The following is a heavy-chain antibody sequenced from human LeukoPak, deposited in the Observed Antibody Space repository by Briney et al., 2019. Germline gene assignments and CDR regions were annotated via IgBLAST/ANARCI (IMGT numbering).Heavy chain of an antibody. V-gene: IGHV3-23*01. Sequence: GGSLRLSCAASGFTFSSYAMSWVRQAPGKGLEWVSAISGSGGSTYYADSVKGRFTISRDNSKNTLYLQMNSLRAEDTAVYYCARGALRYYYCGMDVWGQGTTVTVSS. CDR2: ISGSGGST. J-gene: IGHJ6*02. CDR1: GFTFSSYA. CDR3: ARGALRYYYCGMDV.